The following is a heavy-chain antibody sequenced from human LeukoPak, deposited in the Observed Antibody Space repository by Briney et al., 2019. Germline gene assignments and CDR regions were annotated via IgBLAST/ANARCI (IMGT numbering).Heavy chain of an antibody. V-gene: IGHV4-34*01. CDR1: GGSFSGYY. Sequence: SETLSLTCAVYGGSFSGYYWSWIRQPPGKGLEWIGEINHSGSTNYNPSLKSRVTISVDTSKNQFSLKLSSVTAADTAVYYCARGRLRYFDWLLRPDFDYWGQGTLVTVSS. CDR3: ARGRLRYFDWLLRPDFDY. J-gene: IGHJ4*02. D-gene: IGHD3-9*01. CDR2: INHSGST.